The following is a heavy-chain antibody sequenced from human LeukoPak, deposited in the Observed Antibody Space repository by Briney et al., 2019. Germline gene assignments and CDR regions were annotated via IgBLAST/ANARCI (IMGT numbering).Heavy chain of an antibody. CDR1: GITFRNYW. V-gene: IGHV3-7*04. CDR3: ARGEGYCSGGSCYSDY. Sequence: GGSLRLSCVASGITFRNYWMSWVRQAPGKGLEWVANIDQDSREKYYVDSVKGRFTISRDNAKNSLYLQLNTLRPEDTAVYYCARGEGYCSGGSCYSDYWGQGTLVTVSS. CDR2: IDQDSREK. D-gene: IGHD2-15*01. J-gene: IGHJ4*02.